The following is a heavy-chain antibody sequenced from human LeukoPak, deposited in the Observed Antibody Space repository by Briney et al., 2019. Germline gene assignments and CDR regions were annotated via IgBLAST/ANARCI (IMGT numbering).Heavy chain of an antibody. J-gene: IGHJ3*02. Sequence: GGSLRLSCAASGFTFSTYAMSWVRQAAGKGLEWVSLISGSGGGTYYADSVKGRFTISRDNSKNTLYLQMNSLRAEDTAIYYCAKDQGYNSAWYSRDGFDIWGQGTVVTVSS. V-gene: IGHV3-23*01. CDR2: ISGSGGGT. CDR1: GFTFSTYA. D-gene: IGHD6-19*01. CDR3: AKDQGYNSAWYSRDGFDI.